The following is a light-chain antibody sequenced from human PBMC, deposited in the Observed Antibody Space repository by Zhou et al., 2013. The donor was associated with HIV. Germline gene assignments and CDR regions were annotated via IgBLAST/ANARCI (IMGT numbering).Light chain of an antibody. V-gene: IGKV3-15*01. J-gene: IGKJ2*01. CDR2: GTS. CDR3: HQYSSRPYT. CDR1: QSVSNY. Sequence: EIVLTQSPGTLSLSPGERATLSCRASQSVSNYLAWYQQKPGQAPRLLMYGTSTRATGIPARFSGSGSGTEFTLTISSMQSEDFAVYYCHQYSSRPYTFGQGTKLEIK.